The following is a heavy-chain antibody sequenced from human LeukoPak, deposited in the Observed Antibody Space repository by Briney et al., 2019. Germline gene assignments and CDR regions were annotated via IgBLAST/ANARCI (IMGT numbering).Heavy chain of an antibody. CDR1: GFTVSSNH. J-gene: IGHJ4*02. CDR2: IYSGGST. CDR3: TTDYCSGASCRSDH. V-gene: IGHV3-53*01. Sequence: GGSLRLSCAASGFTVSSNHMSWVRQAAGKGLEWVSFIYSGGSTYYTDSVEGRFTISRDNSKNTLYLQMNSLRAEDTAVYYCTTDYCSGASCRSDHWGQGTLVTVSS. D-gene: IGHD2-15*01.